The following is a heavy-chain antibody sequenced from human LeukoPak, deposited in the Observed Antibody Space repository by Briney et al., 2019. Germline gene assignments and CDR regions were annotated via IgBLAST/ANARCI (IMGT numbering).Heavy chain of an antibody. CDR2: ISGYDGNT. J-gene: IGHJ4*02. V-gene: IGHV1-18*01. Sequence: ASVKVSCQASGYTFTTYGVSWARQAPGQGLAWMGWISGYDGNTNYAQKLRGRATMTTDTSTSTAYMGPRSLRSDDTALYYCARTVATSSYYFDYWGQGTLVTVSS. D-gene: IGHD5-12*01. CDR1: GYTFTTYG. CDR3: ARTVATSSYYFDY.